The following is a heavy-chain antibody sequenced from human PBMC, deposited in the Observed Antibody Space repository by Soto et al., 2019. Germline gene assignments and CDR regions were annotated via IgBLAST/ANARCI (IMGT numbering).Heavy chain of an antibody. J-gene: IGHJ6*02. CDR2: IWYDGSNK. CDR1: GFTFSSYG. D-gene: IGHD5-12*01. CDR3: ARDPLPVLYSGYEIGSYYYYGMDV. Sequence: GWSLRLSCAVSGFTFSSYGMHWVRQAPGKGLEQVAVIWYDGSNKYYADSVKGRFTISRDNSKNTLYLQMNSLRAEDTAVYYCARDPLPVLYSGYEIGSYYYYGMDVWGQGTTVTACS. V-gene: IGHV3-33*01.